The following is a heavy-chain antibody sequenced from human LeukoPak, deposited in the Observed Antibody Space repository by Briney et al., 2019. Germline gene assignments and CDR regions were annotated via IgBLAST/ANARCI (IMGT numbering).Heavy chain of an antibody. V-gene: IGHV3-48*04. J-gene: IGHJ6*03. CDR3: ARVWAAAVYYYYMDV. CDR2: ISSSSSTI. CDR1: GFTISSYS. D-gene: IGHD6-13*01. Sequence: GGSLRLSCAASGFTISSYSMNWVRQTPGKGLEWVSYISSSSSTIYYADSVKGRFTISRDNAKNSLYLQMNSLRAEDTAVYYCARVWAAAVYYYYMDVWGKGTTVTVSS.